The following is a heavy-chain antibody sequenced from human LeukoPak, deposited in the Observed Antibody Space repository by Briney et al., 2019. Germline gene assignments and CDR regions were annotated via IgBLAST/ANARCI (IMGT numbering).Heavy chain of an antibody. CDR2: IYYSGST. V-gene: IGHV4-59*01. J-gene: IGHJ3*02. Sequence: SETLSLTCAVYGGSFSGYYWSWIRQPPGKGLEWIGYIYYSGSTNYNPSLKSRVTISVDTLKNQFSLKLSSVTAADTAVYYCARGYYDSSGYYVDAFDIWGQGTMVTVSS. CDR3: ARGYYDSSGYYVDAFDI. CDR1: GGSFSGYY. D-gene: IGHD3-22*01.